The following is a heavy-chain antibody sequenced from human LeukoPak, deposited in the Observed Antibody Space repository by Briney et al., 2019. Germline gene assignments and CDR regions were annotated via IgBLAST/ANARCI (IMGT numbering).Heavy chain of an antibody. D-gene: IGHD5-24*01. Sequence: PSQTLSLTCTVSGGSISSGSYSWSWIRQPPGKGLEWIGSIYYSGSTYYNPSLKSRVTISVDTSKNQFSLKLSSVTAADTAMYYCAKSGYNRFDYWGQGTLVTVSS. V-gene: IGHV4-39*07. CDR3: AKSGYNRFDY. J-gene: IGHJ4*02. CDR2: IYYSGST. CDR1: GGSISSGSYS.